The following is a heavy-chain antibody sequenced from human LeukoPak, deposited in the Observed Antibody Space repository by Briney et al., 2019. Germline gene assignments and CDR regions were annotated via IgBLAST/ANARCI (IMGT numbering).Heavy chain of an antibody. D-gene: IGHD3/OR15-3a*01. V-gene: IGHV3-23*01. CDR1: GFTFSSYA. CDR2: ISGSGGST. J-gene: IGHJ4*02. Sequence: PGGFLRLSCAASGFTFSSYAMSWVRQAPGKGLEWVSAISGSGGSTYYADSVKGRFTISRDNSKTTLYLQMNSLRAEDTAVYYCAKDRSDFWTLGYWGQGTLVTVSS. CDR3: AKDRSDFWTLGY.